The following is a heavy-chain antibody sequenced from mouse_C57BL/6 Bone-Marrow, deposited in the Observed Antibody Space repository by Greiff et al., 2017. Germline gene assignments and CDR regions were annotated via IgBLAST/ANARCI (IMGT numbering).Heavy chain of an antibody. CDR2: ISSGGSYT. CDR1: GFTFSSYG. J-gene: IGHJ3*01. CDR3: ARLLGWFAY. D-gene: IGHD2-10*02. Sequence: DVMLVESGGDLVKPGGSLKLSCAASGFTFSSYGMSWVRQTPDKRLEWVATISSGGSYTYYPASVKGRFTISRDNAKNTLYLQMSSLKSEDTAMYYCARLLGWFAYGGQGTLVTVSA. V-gene: IGHV5-6*02.